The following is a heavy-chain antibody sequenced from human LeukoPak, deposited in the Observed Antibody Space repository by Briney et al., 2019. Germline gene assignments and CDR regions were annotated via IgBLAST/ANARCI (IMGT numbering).Heavy chain of an antibody. CDR3: AKVGTYYDFWSGYSIPHFDY. Sequence: GGSLRLSSAASGFTFSSYAMSWVRQAPGKGLEWVSAISGGGGSTYYADSVKGRFTISRDNSKNTLYLQMNSLRAEDTAVYYCAKVGTYYDFWSGYSIPHFDYWGQGTLVTVSS. V-gene: IGHV3-23*01. CDR1: GFTFSSYA. CDR2: ISGGGGST. J-gene: IGHJ4*02. D-gene: IGHD3-3*01.